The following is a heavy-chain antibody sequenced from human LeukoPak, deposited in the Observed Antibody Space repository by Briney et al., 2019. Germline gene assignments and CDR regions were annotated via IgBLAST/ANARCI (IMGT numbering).Heavy chain of an antibody. CDR1: GGSISSGSYY. Sequence: SQTLSLTCTVSGGSISSGSYYWSWIRQPAGKGLEWIGRIYTSGSTNYNPSLKSRVTISVDTSKNQFSLKLTSLTAADTAVYCCARTAGYYYYMDVWGKGTTVTVSS. V-gene: IGHV4-61*02. CDR3: ARTAGYYYYMDV. CDR2: IYTSGST. J-gene: IGHJ6*03.